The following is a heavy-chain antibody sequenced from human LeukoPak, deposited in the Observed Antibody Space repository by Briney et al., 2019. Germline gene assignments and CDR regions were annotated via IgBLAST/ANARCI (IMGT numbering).Heavy chain of an antibody. D-gene: IGHD3-10*01. J-gene: IGHJ4*02. CDR3: AKADRGWGVITKD. CDR2: IGGSSDFT. V-gene: IGHV3-23*01. CDR1: GFTFTTYA. Sequence: PGGSLRLSCAASGFTFTTYAMSWVRQAPGKGLEWVSAIGGSSDFTYYAECVKGRFTISRDNSKETLYLQMNSLRAEDTAVYYCAKADRGWGVITKDWGQGTLVTVSS.